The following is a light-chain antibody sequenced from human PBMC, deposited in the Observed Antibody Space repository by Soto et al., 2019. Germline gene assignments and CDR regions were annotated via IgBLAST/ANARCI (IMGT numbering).Light chain of an antibody. V-gene: IGKV3-15*01. CDR2: DAS. CDR3: QQYDNWPLT. J-gene: IGKJ4*01. CDR1: LSVSRN. Sequence: EIVMTQSPAPLSVSPGERATLSCRASLSVSRNLAWYQQKPGQAPRLLIFDASTRATGIPARFSGSGSGTECTLTISSLQSEDVAVYYCQQYDNWPLTFGGGTKVDIK.